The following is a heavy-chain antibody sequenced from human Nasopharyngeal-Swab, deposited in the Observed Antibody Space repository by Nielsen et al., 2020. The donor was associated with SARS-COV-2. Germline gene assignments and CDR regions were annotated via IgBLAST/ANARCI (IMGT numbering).Heavy chain of an antibody. D-gene: IGHD2-15*01. CDR2: ISYDGSNK. V-gene: IGHV3-30-3*01. CDR3: ARAGGSYFDL. J-gene: IGHJ2*01. CDR1: GFTFSSYA. Sequence: GGSLRLSCAAYGFTFSSYAMHWVRQAPGKGLEWVAVISYDGSNKYYADSVKGRFTISRDNSKNTLYLQMNSLRAEDTAVYYCARAGGSYFDLWGRGTLVTVSS.